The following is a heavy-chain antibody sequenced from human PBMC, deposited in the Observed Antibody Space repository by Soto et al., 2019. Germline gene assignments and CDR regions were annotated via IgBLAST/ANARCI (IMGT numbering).Heavy chain of an antibody. CDR2: FDPEDDET. CDR3: ATYLFTSGSFDF. CDR1: GYTLTELS. J-gene: IGHJ4*02. Sequence: ASVKVSCKVSGYTLTELSMHWVRQAPGKGLEWMGGFDPEDDETIYAQYFQGRVTMTEDTSTDTAYMELSSLRSEDTAVYYCATYLFTSGSFDFWGQGTLVTVSS. D-gene: IGHD6-19*01. V-gene: IGHV1-24*01.